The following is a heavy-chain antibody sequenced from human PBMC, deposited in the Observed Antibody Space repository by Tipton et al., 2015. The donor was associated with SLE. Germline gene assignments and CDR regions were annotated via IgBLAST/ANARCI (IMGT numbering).Heavy chain of an antibody. CDR1: GGSISSSAYY. V-gene: IGHV4-61*05. CDR2: IYSSGSS. CDR3: ARISTGGGQIYYYYYMDV. J-gene: IGHJ6*03. D-gene: IGHD2-2*01. Sequence: TLSLTCTVSGGSISSSAYYWGWIRQPPGKGLEWSGYIYSSGSSNYNPSLKSRVTISVDTSKNQFSLKLSSVTAADTAVYYCARISTGGGQIYYYYYMDVWGKGTTVTVSS.